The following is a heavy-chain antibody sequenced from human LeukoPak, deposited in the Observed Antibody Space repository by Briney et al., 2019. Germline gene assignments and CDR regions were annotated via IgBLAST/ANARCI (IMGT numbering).Heavy chain of an antibody. CDR1: GFTFSSYA. D-gene: IGHD1-26*01. Sequence: PGGSLRLSCAASGFTFSSYAMSWVRQAPGKGLEWVAAISASGDSAYYADSEKGRVTISRDNSRSTLYLQMSSLRAEDTAIHYCAKAVVVGASNFDCWGQGTLVTVSS. CDR2: ISASGDSA. CDR3: AKAVVVGASNFDC. V-gene: IGHV3-23*01. J-gene: IGHJ4*02.